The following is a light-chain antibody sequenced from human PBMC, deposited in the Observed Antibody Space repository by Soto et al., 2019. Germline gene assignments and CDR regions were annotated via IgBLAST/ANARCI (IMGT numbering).Light chain of an antibody. CDR1: QSFSSY. CDR3: QQYNAWPFT. J-gene: IGKJ4*01. CDR2: DTS. V-gene: IGKV3-15*01. Sequence: IVMTQSPGTLSVSPGERATLSCRASQSFSSYLSWYQQKPGQAPRLLIYDTSSRASGVPARFSGSGSGTDFTLTISSLQSEDFAVYYCQQYNAWPFTFGGGTKVDIK.